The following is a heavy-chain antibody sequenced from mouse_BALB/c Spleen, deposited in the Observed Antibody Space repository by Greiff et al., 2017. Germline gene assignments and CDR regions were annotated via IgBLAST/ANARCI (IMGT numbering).Heavy chain of an antibody. J-gene: IGHJ2*01. V-gene: IGHV1-69*02. CDR3: TRSEVRRGFDY. CDR1: GYTFTSYW. Sequence: QVQLQQPGAELVRPGASVKLSCKASGYTFTSYWLNWVKQRPGQGLEWIGNIYPSDSYTNYNQKFKDKATLTVDKSSSTAYMQLSSPTSEDSAVYYCTRSEVRRGFDYWGQGTTLTVSS. D-gene: IGHD2-14*01. CDR2: IYPSDSYT.